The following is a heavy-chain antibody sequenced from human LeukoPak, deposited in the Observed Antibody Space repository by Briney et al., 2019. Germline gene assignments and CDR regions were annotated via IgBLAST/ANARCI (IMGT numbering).Heavy chain of an antibody. CDR1: GSSISSYY. CDR3: ARDPGYYYGSGKYYYYGMDV. D-gene: IGHD3-10*01. CDR2: IYYSGST. Sequence: SETLSLTCTVSGSSISSYYWSWIRQPPGKGLEWIGYIYYSGSTNYNPSLKSRVTISVDTSKNQFSLKLSSVTAADTAVYYCARDPGYYYGSGKYYYYGMDVWGQGTTVTVSS. J-gene: IGHJ6*02. V-gene: IGHV4-59*01.